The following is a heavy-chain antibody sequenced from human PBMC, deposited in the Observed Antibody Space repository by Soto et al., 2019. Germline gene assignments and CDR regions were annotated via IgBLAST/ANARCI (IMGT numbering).Heavy chain of an antibody. V-gene: IGHV1-2*02. J-gene: IGHJ4*02. CDR3: ARGAPYSSPDY. CDR1: GYTFTGYY. CDR2: INPNSGGT. Sequence: ASVKVSCKASGYTFTGYYIHWVRQTPAQGLEWMGWINPNSGGTVDAQKFQDRVTLTVDRSTRTAYMDLSSLTLDDTALYYCARGAPYSSPDYWGQGTLVTVSS. D-gene: IGHD6-13*01.